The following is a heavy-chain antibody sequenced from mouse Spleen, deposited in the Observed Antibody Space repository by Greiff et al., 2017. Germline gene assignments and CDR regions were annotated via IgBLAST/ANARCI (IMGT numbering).Heavy chain of an antibody. CDR3: TTLSYRLGAFAY. Sequence: VQLQQSGAELVRPGASVKLSCTASGFNIKDDYMHWVKQRPEQGLEWIGWIDPENGDTEYASKFQGKATITADTSSNTAYLQLSSLTSEDTAVYYCTTLSYRLGAFAYWGQGTLVTVSA. D-gene: IGHD2-14*01. CDR1: GFNIKDDY. CDR2: IDPENGDT. V-gene: IGHV14-4*01. J-gene: IGHJ3*01.